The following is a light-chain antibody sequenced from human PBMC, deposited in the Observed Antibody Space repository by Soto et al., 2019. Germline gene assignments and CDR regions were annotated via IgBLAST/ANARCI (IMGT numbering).Light chain of an antibody. CDR2: ATS. V-gene: IGKV3-20*01. CDR1: QSVSSSY. CDR3: HQFGYSPRT. Sequence: EIVLTQSPGTLSLSPGERATLSCRASQSVSSSYLGWYQQKPGQAPRLLIFATSRRATDIPDRFSGSGSGTDFTLAIRRLEPEDFAVYYCHQFGYSPRTFGQGTKVDIK. J-gene: IGKJ1*01.